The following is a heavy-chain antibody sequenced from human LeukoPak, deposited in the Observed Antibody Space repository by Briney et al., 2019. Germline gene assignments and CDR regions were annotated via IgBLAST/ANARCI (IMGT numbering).Heavy chain of an antibody. CDR1: GFTFSDYA. CDR2: IRGTGGTT. Sequence: GGSLRLSCAASGFTFSDYALIWVRQAPGKGLEWISAIRGTGGTTYYADSVKGRCTISRDDSRNTVYLQMNSLRAEDTALYFCGKDPNGDYVGAFDFWGPGTMVTVSS. CDR3: GKDPNGDYVGAFDF. J-gene: IGHJ3*01. V-gene: IGHV3-23*01. D-gene: IGHD4-17*01.